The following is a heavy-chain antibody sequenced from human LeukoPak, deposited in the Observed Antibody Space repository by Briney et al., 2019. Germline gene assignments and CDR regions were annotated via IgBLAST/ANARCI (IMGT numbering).Heavy chain of an antibody. Sequence: ASVKVSCKASGYTFTRFYMHWVRQAPGQGLEWMGIINPSGGSTSYTQKFQGRATMTRDTSTTTVYMELSSLRSEDTAVYYCARDSETPATAISDYWGQGTLVTVSS. D-gene: IGHD2-2*02. V-gene: IGHV1-46*01. CDR2: INPSGGST. J-gene: IGHJ4*02. CDR3: ARDSETPATAISDY. CDR1: GYTFTRFY.